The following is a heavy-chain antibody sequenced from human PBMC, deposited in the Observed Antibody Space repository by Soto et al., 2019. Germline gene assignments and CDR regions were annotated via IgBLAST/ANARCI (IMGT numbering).Heavy chain of an antibody. CDR2: IYYTGST. CDR1: GGSISSNY. J-gene: IGHJ6*02. Sequence: SETLSLTCIVSGGSISSNYWSWIRQPPGKGLEWIGYIYYTGSTNFNPSLKNRVIISVDTSKNQFSLKLSSVTAADTAVYYCARIAVAGTDHGMDVWGQGTTVTVSS. V-gene: IGHV4-59*01. D-gene: IGHD6-19*01. CDR3: ARIAVAGTDHGMDV.